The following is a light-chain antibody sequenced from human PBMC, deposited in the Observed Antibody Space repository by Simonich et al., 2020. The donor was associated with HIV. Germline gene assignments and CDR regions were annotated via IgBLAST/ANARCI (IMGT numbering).Light chain of an antibody. V-gene: IGLV3-21*03. J-gene: IGLJ3*02. Sequence: SDVLTQPPSVSVAPGKTARITCGGKNIGSERFHWYQQKAGQAPVMVVYDDNDRPSGSPERFSGSNSGNTATLSISRVEAGDEADYYCQVWDSSSDHVVFGGGTKLTVL. CDR3: QVWDSSSDHVV. CDR1: NIGSER. CDR2: DDN.